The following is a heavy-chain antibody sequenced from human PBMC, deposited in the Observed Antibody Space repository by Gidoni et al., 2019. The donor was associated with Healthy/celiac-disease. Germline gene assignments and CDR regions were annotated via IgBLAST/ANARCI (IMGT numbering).Heavy chain of an antibody. J-gene: IGHJ4*02. V-gene: IGHV4-59*01. Sequence: QVQLQESGPGLVEPSEPLSLTCTVSGGSISSYYWSWIRQPPGKGLEWIGYIYYSGSTHYNPSLKSRVTISVDTSKNQFSLKLSSVTAADTAVYYCARGTDSSGYYYIDYWGQGTLVTVSS. CDR2: IYYSGST. D-gene: IGHD3-22*01. CDR3: ARGTDSSGYYYIDY. CDR1: GGSISSYY.